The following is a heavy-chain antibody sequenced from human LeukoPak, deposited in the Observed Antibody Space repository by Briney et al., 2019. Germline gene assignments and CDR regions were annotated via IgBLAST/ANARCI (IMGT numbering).Heavy chain of an antibody. Sequence: PSETLSLTCTVSGDSINSRSYYWGWIRQPPGKGLEWIGSIYYSGSTYYNPSLKSRVTISVDTSKNQFSLKLSSVTAADTAVYYCARRGTKTTVTTFDYWGQGTLVTVSS. CDR2: IYYSGST. D-gene: IGHD4-17*01. CDR1: GDSINSRSYY. J-gene: IGHJ4*02. CDR3: ARRGTKTTVTTFDY. V-gene: IGHV4-39*01.